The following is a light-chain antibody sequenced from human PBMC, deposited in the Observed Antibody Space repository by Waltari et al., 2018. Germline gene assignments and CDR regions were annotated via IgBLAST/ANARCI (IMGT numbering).Light chain of an antibody. CDR3: QKYGDSPLT. CDR2: DTS. V-gene: IGKV3-20*01. J-gene: IGKJ4*01. CDR1: QSVAINN. Sequence: EIVLPQSPGPLSLSRGERATLSCRASQSVAINNLARYQQKPGQAPRHLIYDTSGRAAGTPDRFSGSGCGTDFTLTISGLEPEDFAVYYCQKYGDSPLTFGGGTRVEV.